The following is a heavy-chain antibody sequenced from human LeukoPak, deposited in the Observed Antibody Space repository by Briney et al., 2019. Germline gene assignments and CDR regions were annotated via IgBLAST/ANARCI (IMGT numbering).Heavy chain of an antibody. CDR2: ISGDGADT. Sequence: GGSLRLSCTASGFTFYHFAMHWVRQGPGKGLEWVSLISGDGADTYYADSVKGRFTISRDNTENSLYLQISSLRSEDTVLYYCAKDWMGFYLDSWGQGTPVTVSS. D-gene: IGHD2-2*03. V-gene: IGHV3-43*02. J-gene: IGHJ4*02. CDR3: AKDWMGFYLDS. CDR1: GFTFYHFA.